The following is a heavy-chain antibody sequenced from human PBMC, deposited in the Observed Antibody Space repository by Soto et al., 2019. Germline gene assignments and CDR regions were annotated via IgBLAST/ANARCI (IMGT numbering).Heavy chain of an antibody. Sequence: SETLSLTCTVSGGSISSGDYYWSWIRQPPGKGLEWIGYIYYSGSTYYNPSLKSRVTISVDTSKNQFSLKLSSVTAADTAVYYCARGSYQLLQNWFDPWGQGTLVTSPQ. CDR3: ARGSYQLLQNWFDP. CDR2: IYYSGST. CDR1: GGSISSGDYY. D-gene: IGHD2-2*01. J-gene: IGHJ5*02. V-gene: IGHV4-30-4*01.